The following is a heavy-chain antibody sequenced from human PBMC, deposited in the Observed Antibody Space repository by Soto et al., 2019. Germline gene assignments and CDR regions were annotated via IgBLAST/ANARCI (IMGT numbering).Heavy chain of an antibody. Sequence: QVPLVQSGAEVKKPGASVKVSCKASGYTFTTYGISWVRQAPGQGLEWMGWISTYNGNTYYTQKLQGRVTMTTDTSTNTAYMERTSLKSDDTAVYYCAREYCANGVCYLPDYWGQGTLVTVSS. CDR2: ISTYNGNT. V-gene: IGHV1-18*01. CDR3: AREYCANGVCYLPDY. CDR1: GYTFTTYG. J-gene: IGHJ4*02. D-gene: IGHD2-8*01.